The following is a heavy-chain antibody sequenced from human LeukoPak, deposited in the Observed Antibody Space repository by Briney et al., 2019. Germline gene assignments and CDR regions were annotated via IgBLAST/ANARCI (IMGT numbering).Heavy chain of an antibody. V-gene: IGHV4-59*08. CDR1: GGSISSYY. J-gene: IGHJ6*02. D-gene: IGHD4-17*01. CDR2: IYYSGST. CDR3: ARLHYGDYAEGMDV. Sequence: PSETLSLTCTVSGGSISSYYWSWIRQPPGKGLEWIGYIYYSGSTNYNPSRKSRVTISVDTSKNQFSLKLSSVTAADTAVYYCARLHYGDYAEGMDVWGQGTTVTVSS.